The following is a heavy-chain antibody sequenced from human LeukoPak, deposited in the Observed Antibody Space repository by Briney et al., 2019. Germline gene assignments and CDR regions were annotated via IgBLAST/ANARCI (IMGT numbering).Heavy chain of an antibody. J-gene: IGHJ4*02. CDR2: ISSSGGST. D-gene: IGHD3-22*01. Sequence: PRGSLRLSCAASGFTFSSYAMSWVRQAPGKGLEWVSAISSSGGSTCYADSVKGRFTISRDNSKNTLYLQMNMLRAGDTAVYYCAKDGGCYDGGGLPPHDYWGQGTLVTVSS. CDR3: AKDGGCYDGGGLPPHDY. CDR1: GFTFSSYA. V-gene: IGHV3-23*01.